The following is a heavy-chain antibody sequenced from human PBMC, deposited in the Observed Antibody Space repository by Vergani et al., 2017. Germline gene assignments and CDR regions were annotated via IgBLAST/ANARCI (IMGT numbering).Heavy chain of an antibody. J-gene: IGHJ3*02. CDR1: GFTFSSYG. CDR3: AKGGAAAGTFAAFDI. D-gene: IGHD6-13*01. Sequence: QVQLVQSGGGVVQPGRSLRLSCAASGFTFSSYGMHWVRQAPGKGLEWVAVIWYDGSNKYYADSVKGRFTISRDNSKNTLYLQRNSLRAEDTAVYYCAKGGAAAGTFAAFDIWGQGTMVTVSS. V-gene: IGHV3-33*06. CDR2: IWYDGSNK.